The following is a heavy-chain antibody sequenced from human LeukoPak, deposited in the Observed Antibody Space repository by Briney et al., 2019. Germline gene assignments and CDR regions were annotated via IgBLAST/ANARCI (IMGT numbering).Heavy chain of an antibody. D-gene: IGHD3-3*01. V-gene: IGHV4-34*01. CDR3: ARGVVFWSGYYRIPDRGHWFDP. Sequence: SETLSLTCAVYGGSFSGYYWSWICQPPGKGLEWIGEINHSGSTNYNPSLKSRVTISVDTSKNQFSLKLSSVTAADTAVYYCARGVVFWSGYYRIPDRGHWFDPWGQGTLVTVSS. J-gene: IGHJ5*02. CDR2: INHSGST. CDR1: GGSFSGYY.